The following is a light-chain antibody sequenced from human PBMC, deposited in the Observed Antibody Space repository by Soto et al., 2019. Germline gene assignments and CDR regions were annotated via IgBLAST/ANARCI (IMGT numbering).Light chain of an antibody. CDR2: GAS. CDR1: QSVSSN. Sequence: EIVMTQSPATLSVSLGERATLSCRASQSVSSNLAWYQQKPGQAPSLLIYGASTRATGIPARFSGSGSGTEFTLTISSLQYEDFAVYYCQQYNNWPPLTFGGGTKVEIK. J-gene: IGKJ4*01. CDR3: QQYNNWPPLT. V-gene: IGKV3-15*01.